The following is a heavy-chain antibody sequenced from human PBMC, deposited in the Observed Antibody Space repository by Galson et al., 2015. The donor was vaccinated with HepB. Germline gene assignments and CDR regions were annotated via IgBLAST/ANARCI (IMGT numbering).Heavy chain of an antibody. D-gene: IGHD1-7*01. J-gene: IGHJ4*02. Sequence: SLRLSCAASGFTFSSYAMHWVRQAPGKGLEWVAVISYDGSNRYYADSVKGRFTISRDNSKNTLYLQMNGLRAEDTAVYYCARDLGSLELRRVRDHFFDYWGQGTLVTVSS. CDR3: ARDLGSLELRRVRDHFFDY. V-gene: IGHV3-30-3*01. CDR1: GFTFSSYA. CDR2: ISYDGSNR.